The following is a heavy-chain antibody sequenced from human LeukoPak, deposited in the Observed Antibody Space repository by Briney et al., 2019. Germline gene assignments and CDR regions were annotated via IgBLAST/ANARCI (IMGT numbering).Heavy chain of an antibody. CDR3: ARHNKQQLAKPYDAFDI. CDR1: GGTFSSYAI. D-gene: IGHD6-13*01. Sequence: SCKASGGTFSSYAISWIRQPPGKGLEWIGSIYYSGSTFYNPSLKSRVTISVDTSKNQFSLKLSSVTAADTAVYYCARHNKQQLAKPYDAFDIWGQGTMVTVSS. V-gene: IGHV4-39*01. CDR2: IYYSGST. J-gene: IGHJ3*02.